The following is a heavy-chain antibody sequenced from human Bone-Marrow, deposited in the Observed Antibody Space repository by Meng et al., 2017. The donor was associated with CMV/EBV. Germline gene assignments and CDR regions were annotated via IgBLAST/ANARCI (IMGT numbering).Heavy chain of an antibody. CDR1: GGSFSDYY. V-gene: IGHV4-34*12. D-gene: IGHD6-13*01. J-gene: IGHJ4*02. Sequence: CVVYGGSFSDYYWTWIRQPPGKGRKWIGEIIRSGGSNYSPSLKSRVTISLGTSKNQFSLKLSSVTAADTAVYYCARVVTGIAAAGDYWGQGTLVTVSS. CDR3: ARVVTGIAAAGDY. CDR2: IIRSGGS.